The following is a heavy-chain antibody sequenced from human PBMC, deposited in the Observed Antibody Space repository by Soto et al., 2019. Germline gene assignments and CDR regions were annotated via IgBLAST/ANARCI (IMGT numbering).Heavy chain of an antibody. V-gene: IGHV3-30*18. CDR1: GFTFSSYG. CDR2: ISYDGSNK. J-gene: IGHJ6*02. CDR3: AKEITIFGVVPSPYYYYGMDV. Sequence: PGGSLRLSCAASGFTFSSYGMHWVRQAPGKGLEWVAVISYDGSNKYYADSVKGRFTISRDNSKDTLYLQMNSLRAEDTAVYYCAKEITIFGVVPSPYYYYGMDVWGQGTTVTVSS. D-gene: IGHD3-3*01.